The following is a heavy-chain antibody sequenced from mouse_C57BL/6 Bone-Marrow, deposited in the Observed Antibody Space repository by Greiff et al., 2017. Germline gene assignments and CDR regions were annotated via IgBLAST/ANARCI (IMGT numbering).Heavy chain of an antibody. Sequence: EVKLMEPGGGLVQPGESLKLSCESNEYEFPSHDMSWVRKTPEKRLELVAAINSDGGSTYYPDTMERRFIISRDNPKKTLYLQMSSLRSEDTALYYCARQDGYYNYYAMDYWGQGTSVTVSS. V-gene: IGHV5-2*01. CDR1: EYEFPSHD. CDR2: INSDGGST. CDR3: ARQDGYYNYYAMDY. D-gene: IGHD2-3*01. J-gene: IGHJ4*01.